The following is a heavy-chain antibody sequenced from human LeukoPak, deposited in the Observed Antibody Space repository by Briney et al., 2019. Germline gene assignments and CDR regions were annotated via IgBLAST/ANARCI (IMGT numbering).Heavy chain of an antibody. Sequence: GGPGMLSCKPSGYTFTNSYLHWGRQGPGQGLEYMGMVDPDTGNTNYAQKFKGRVSMTRVTSTSTVYMDLSSLRSEDTAVYYCAREPRVGAKYFDYWGQGTLVTVSS. CDR2: VDPDTGNT. CDR1: GYTFTNSY. V-gene: IGHV1-46*01. J-gene: IGHJ4*02. CDR3: AREPRVGAKYFDY. D-gene: IGHD1-26*01.